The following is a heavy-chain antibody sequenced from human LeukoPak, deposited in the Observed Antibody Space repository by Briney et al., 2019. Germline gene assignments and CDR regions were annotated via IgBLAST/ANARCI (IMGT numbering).Heavy chain of an antibody. CDR1: GFTFSSYW. CDR3: ARDLGTTVTTNWFDP. D-gene: IGHD4-17*01. CDR2: IKQDGSEK. Sequence: PGGSLRPSCAASGFTFSSYWMSWVRQAPGKGLEWVANIKQDGSEKYYVDSVKGRFTISRDNAKNSLYLQMNSLRAEDTAVYYCARDLGTTVTTNWFDPWGQGTLVTVSS. V-gene: IGHV3-7*01. J-gene: IGHJ5*02.